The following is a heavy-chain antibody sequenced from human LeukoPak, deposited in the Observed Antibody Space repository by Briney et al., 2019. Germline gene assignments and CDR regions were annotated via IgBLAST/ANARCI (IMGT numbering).Heavy chain of an antibody. CDR2: INPNSGDT. J-gene: IGHJ4*02. CDR3: ARASNWAHDY. V-gene: IGHV1-2*02. Sequence: SVKVSCKASGYTFTGYYMHWVRQAPGQGLEWMGWINPNSGDTDYAQKFQGRVTMTRDTSISTAYMELSRLTSDDTAVYYCARASNWAHDYWGQGTLVTVSS. CDR1: GYTFTGYY. D-gene: IGHD7-27*01.